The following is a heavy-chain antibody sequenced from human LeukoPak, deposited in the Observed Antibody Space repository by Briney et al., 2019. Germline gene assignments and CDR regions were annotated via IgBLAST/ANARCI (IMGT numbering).Heavy chain of an antibody. Sequence: SETLSLTCAVSGGAFDRNNWWSWVRQPPGKGLGWIGEIYHTGRTNYNPSLKSRATISVDKSKIQVSLKVSSVTAADTAVYYCAKDPLAGIETLDYWGQGALVTVSS. CDR2: IYHTGRT. V-gene: IGHV4-4*02. CDR1: GGAFDRNNW. D-gene: IGHD6-19*01. CDR3: AKDPLAGIETLDY. J-gene: IGHJ4*02.